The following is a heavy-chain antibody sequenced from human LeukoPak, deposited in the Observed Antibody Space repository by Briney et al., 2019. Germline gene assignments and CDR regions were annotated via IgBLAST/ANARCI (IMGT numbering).Heavy chain of an antibody. J-gene: IGHJ4*02. D-gene: IGHD1-26*01. V-gene: IGHV3-7*01. Sequence: GGSLRLSCAASGFSFSDYWMTWVRLAPGKGLEWVANIKEDGSVQYSVDSVKGRFTISRDNAKNSLYLQMNSLRVEDTAVYYCARDRLNGTYHDWGQGTLVTVFS. CDR3: ARDRLNGTYHD. CDR1: GFSFSDYW. CDR2: IKEDGSVQ.